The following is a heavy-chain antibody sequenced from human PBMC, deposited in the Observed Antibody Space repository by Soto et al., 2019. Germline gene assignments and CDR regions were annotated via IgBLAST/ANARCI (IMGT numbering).Heavy chain of an antibody. D-gene: IGHD3-22*01. CDR3: AKGSYYDSSGYQSDY. CDR1: GFTFDDYA. CDR2: ISWNSGSI. V-gene: IGHV3-9*01. J-gene: IGHJ4*02. Sequence: EVQLVESGGGLVQPGRSLRLSCAASGFTFDDYAMHWVRQAPGKGLEWVSGISWNSGSIGYADSVKGRFTISRDNAKNTLYLQMNSLRAENTALYYCAKGSYYDSSGYQSDYWGQGTLVTVSS.